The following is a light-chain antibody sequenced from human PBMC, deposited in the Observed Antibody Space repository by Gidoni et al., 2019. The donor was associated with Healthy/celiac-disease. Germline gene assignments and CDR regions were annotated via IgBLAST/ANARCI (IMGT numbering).Light chain of an antibody. CDR1: QSVLYSSNNKNY. Sequence: DIVMTQSPDSLAVSLGERATINCKSSQSVLYSSNNKNYLAWYQQKPGQPPKLLIYWASTRDSGVPDLFSGSGSGTDFTLTISSLHAEDVAVYYCQQYYSTPWTFGQGTKVEIK. J-gene: IGKJ1*01. V-gene: IGKV4-1*01. CDR3: QQYYSTPWT. CDR2: WAS.